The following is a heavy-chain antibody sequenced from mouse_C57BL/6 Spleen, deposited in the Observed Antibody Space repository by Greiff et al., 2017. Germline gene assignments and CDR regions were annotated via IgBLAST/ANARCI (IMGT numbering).Heavy chain of an antibody. CDR1: GYSITSGYY. Sequence: EVKLMESGPGLVKPSQSLSLSCSVTGYSITSGYYWNWIRQSPGNKREWMGYINYDGSNNYNTSLKNLITITRDTSKNQFFLKLKSVTTEDTATYCWARDQGDGNYGNWYVDVWGTGTTVTVSS. D-gene: IGHD2-1*01. J-gene: IGHJ1*03. V-gene: IGHV3-6*01. CDR2: INYDGSN. CDR3: ARDQGDGNYGNWYVDV.